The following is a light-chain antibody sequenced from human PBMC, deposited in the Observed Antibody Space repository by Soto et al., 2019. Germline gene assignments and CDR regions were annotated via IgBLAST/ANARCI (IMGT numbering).Light chain of an antibody. Sequence: DIQMTQSPSYVSASVGDRVTITCRASQVIGSWLAWYQQKPGKAPKLLIYAASSLHSGVPSTFSGSGSGTDFTLTISSLQPEDSATYYCQQANSFPWTFGQGTKVDIK. CDR2: AAS. CDR1: QVIGSW. V-gene: IGKV1-12*01. CDR3: QQANSFPWT. J-gene: IGKJ1*01.